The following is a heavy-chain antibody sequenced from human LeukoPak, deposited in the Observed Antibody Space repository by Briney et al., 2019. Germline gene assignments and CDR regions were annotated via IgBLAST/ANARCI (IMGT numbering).Heavy chain of an antibody. CDR1: GGSFSGYY. Sequence: PSETLSLTCAVYGGSFSGYYWSWIRQPPGKGLEWIGEINHSGSTNYNPSLKSRVTISVDTSKNQFSLKLSSVTAADTAVYHCARGGSSYQHWGQGTLVTVSS. CDR2: INHSGST. V-gene: IGHV4-34*01. D-gene: IGHD5-18*01. CDR3: ARGGSSYQH. J-gene: IGHJ1*01.